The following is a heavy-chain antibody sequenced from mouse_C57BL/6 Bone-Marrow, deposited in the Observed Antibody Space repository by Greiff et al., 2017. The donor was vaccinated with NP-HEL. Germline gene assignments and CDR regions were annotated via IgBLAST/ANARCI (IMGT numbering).Heavy chain of an antibody. CDR3: ARQMGLGFAY. V-gene: IGHV1-55*01. D-gene: IGHD2-3*01. Sequence: QVQLQQPGAELVKPGASVKMSCKASGYTFTSYWITWVKQRPGQGLEWIGDIYPGSGSTNYNEKFKSKATLTVYTSSSTAYMQLSSLTSEDSAVYYCARQMGLGFAYWGQGTLVTVSA. CDR1: GYTFTSYW. J-gene: IGHJ3*01. CDR2: IYPGSGST.